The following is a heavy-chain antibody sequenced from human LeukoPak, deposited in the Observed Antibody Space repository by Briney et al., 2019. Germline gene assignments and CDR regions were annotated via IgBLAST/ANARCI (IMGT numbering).Heavy chain of an antibody. D-gene: IGHD5-18*01. J-gene: IGHJ3*02. CDR3: ARDLIYDNTGSARDTNDTFDI. CDR2: ITPYNNNA. Sequence: AASVKVSCKASGYTFTSYGINWVRQAPGQGLEWMGWITPYNNNAKYAQKFQGRVTMTTDTSTDIAYMDLRSLGSDDTAMYYCARDLIYDNTGSARDTNDTFDIWGQGTMLIVSS. CDR1: GYTFTSYG. V-gene: IGHV1-18*04.